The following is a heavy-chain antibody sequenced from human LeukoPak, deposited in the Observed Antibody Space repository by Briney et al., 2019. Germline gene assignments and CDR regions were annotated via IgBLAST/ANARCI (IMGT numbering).Heavy chain of an antibody. V-gene: IGHV4-4*02. CDR1: GVSISSNNW. Sequence: PSGTLSLTCAVSGVSISSNNWWSWVRQPPGKGLEWIGEIYHSGSTNYNPSLKSRVTISVDKSKNQFSLSLNSVTAADTAVYYCARYSPVNSGWYGSVFDIWGQETMVTVSS. J-gene: IGHJ3*02. CDR3: ARYSPVNSGWYGSVFDI. CDR2: IYHSGST. D-gene: IGHD6-19*01.